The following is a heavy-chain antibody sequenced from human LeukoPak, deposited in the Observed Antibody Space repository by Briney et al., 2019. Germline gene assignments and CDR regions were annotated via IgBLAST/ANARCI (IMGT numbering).Heavy chain of an antibody. CDR3: ARSSEGRYYYDSSGFSYYYYYMDV. V-gene: IGHV4-59*01. CDR2: IHYSGST. CDR1: GGSINSYY. D-gene: IGHD3-22*01. J-gene: IGHJ6*03. Sequence: SETLSLTCTVSGGSINSYYWSWIRQPPGKGLQWIGCIHYSGSTNYNPSLKSRVTISVDTSKNQFSLKLSSVTAADTAVYYCARSSEGRYYYDSSGFSYYYYYMDVWGKGTTVTISS.